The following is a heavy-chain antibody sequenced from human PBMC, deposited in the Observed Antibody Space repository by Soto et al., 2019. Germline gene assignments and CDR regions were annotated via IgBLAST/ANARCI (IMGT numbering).Heavy chain of an antibody. CDR1: GFTVSNNY. CDR3: ASSPSSGY. V-gene: IGHV3-66*01. CDR2: IYSGGST. Sequence: EVQLVESGGALVQPGGSLRLSCAASGFTVSNNYMSWVRQAPGKGLEGVSVIYSGGSTYYADSVKGRFTISRDNSKNTLYLQMNSLRAEDTALYDCASSPSSGYWGQGTLVTVSS. D-gene: IGHD6-19*01. J-gene: IGHJ4*02.